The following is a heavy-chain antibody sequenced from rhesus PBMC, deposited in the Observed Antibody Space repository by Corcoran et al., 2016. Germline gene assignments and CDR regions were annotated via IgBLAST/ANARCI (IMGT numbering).Heavy chain of an antibody. J-gene: IGHJ5-2*02. CDR3: ARDLRFGNSLDV. D-gene: IGHD3-40*01. V-gene: IGHV4S2*01. CDR2: IYGSGGRT. CDR1: GSSIGRNF. Sequence: QVQLQESGPGLVKPSENLPLTCAVSGSSIGRNFWSLLRPVPGKGLEGIGRIYGSGGRTDYNPSLKSRGTISIDTAKNQFSLKLSSVTAADTAVYYCARDLRFGNSLDVWGRGVLVTVSS.